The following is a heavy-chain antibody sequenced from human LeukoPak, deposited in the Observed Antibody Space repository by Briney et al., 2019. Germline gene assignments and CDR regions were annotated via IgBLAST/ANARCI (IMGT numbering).Heavy chain of an antibody. D-gene: IGHD3-22*01. CDR2: VSGSGGST. V-gene: IGHV3-23*01. CDR1: GFTFSSYA. J-gene: IGHJ1*01. CDR3: AKEDSSVPRKYFRH. Sequence: GGTLRLSCAASGFTFSSYAKSRVRQAPGKRLEWVSAVSGSGGSTYYADSVKGWFTISRDNSKNTLYLQMNSLRAEDTAVYYCAKEDSSVPRKYFRHWGQGTLVTVSS.